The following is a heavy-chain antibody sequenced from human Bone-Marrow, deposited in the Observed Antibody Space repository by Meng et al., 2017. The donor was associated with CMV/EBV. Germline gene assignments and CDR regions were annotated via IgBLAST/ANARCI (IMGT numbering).Heavy chain of an antibody. CDR1: GFTFSRYW. Sequence: GGSLRLSCAASGFTFSRYWMHWARQAPGKGLVWVSCINTDGSVTRYADSVKGRFTISRDNSKNTLYLQMNSLRAEDTAVYYCAKDYAVTTLIWESHWGQGTLVTVSS. D-gene: IGHD4-17*01. CDR3: AKDYAVTTLIWESH. V-gene: IGHV3-74*01. CDR2: INTDGSVT. J-gene: IGHJ4*02.